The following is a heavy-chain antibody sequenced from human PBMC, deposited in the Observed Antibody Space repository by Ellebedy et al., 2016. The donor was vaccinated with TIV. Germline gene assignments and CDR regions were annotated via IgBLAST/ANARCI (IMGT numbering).Heavy chain of an antibody. CDR2: IFYSGST. J-gene: IGHJ4*02. V-gene: IGHV4-59*01. Sequence: MPSETLSLTCTVSGGSISGNNWSWIRQTPGSGLEWIGHIFYSGSTKYNPSLKSRVTISADRSKNQFSLKLNSVTAADTAMYYCVSVGHDYGDYWGQGTLVTVSS. CDR1: GGSISGNN. D-gene: IGHD4-23*01. CDR3: VSVGHDYGDY.